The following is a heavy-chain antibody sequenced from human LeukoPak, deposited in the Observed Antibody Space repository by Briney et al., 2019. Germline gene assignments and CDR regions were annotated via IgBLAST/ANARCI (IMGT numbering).Heavy chain of an antibody. D-gene: IGHD4-17*01. V-gene: IGHV3-73*01. CDR3: ARDHGDYAYQVY. CDR1: GFTFSGSA. CDR2: IRSKANSYAT. J-gene: IGHJ4*02. Sequence: GGSLRLSCAASGFTFSGSAMHWVRQASGEGLEWVGRIRSKANSYATAYAASVKGRFTISRDDSKNTAYLQMNSLKTEDTAVYYCARDHGDYAYQVYWGQGTLVTVSS.